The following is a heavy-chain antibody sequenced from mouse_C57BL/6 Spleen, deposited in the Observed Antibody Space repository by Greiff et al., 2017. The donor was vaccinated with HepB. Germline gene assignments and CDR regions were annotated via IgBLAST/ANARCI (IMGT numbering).Heavy chain of an antibody. Sequence: QVQLQQPGTELVKPGASVRLSCKASGYTFTSYWMHWVKQRPGQGLEWIGNINPSNGGTNYNEKFKSKATLTVDKSSSTAYMQLSSLTSEDSAVYYCARTRGYDRYAMDYWGQGTSVTVSS. D-gene: IGHD2-2*01. V-gene: IGHV1-53*01. CDR2: INPSNGGT. CDR1: GYTFTSYW. CDR3: ARTRGYDRYAMDY. J-gene: IGHJ4*01.